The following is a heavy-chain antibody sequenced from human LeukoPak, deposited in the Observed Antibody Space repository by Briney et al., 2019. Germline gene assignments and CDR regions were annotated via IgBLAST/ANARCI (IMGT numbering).Heavy chain of an antibody. CDR2: INHSGSP. V-gene: IGHV4-34*01. D-gene: IGHD5-24*01. Sequence: SETLSLTCAVSGGSISSGVYSWSWIRQPPGKGLEWIGEINHSGSPNYNPSLKSRVTISVDTSKNQISLKLSSVTAADTAVYYCATTRNLCSWFDPWGQGTLVTVSS. J-gene: IGHJ5*02. CDR3: ATTRNLCSWFDP. CDR1: GGSISSGVYS.